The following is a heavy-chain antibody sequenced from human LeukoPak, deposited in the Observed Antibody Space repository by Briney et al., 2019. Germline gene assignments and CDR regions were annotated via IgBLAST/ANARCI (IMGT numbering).Heavy chain of an antibody. D-gene: IGHD5-18*01. J-gene: IGHJ4*02. CDR1: GFTFSSYW. CDR2: INSDGSST. V-gene: IGHV3-74*01. Sequence: PGGSLRLSCAASGFTFSSYWMHWVRQAPGKGLVWVSRINSDGSSTSYADSVKGRFTISRDNAKNSLYLQMNSLRAEDTAVYYCARGRKYTSGYRVTELGSGYSDYWGQGTLVTVSS. CDR3: ARGRKYTSGYRVTELGSGYSDY.